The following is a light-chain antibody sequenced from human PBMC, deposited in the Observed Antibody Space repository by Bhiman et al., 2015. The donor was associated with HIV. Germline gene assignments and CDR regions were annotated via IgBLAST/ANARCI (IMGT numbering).Light chain of an antibody. CDR3: SSYTSSSTIYV. Sequence: QSALTQPASVSGSPGQSITISCIGTSSDVGGYTYVSWYQHHPGKAPKVMIYEVSKRPSGVSNRFSGSKSGNTASLTISGLQAEDEADYYCSSYTSSSTIYVFGTGTKVTVL. V-gene: IGLV2-14*01. J-gene: IGLJ1*01. CDR1: SSDVGGYTY. CDR2: EVS.